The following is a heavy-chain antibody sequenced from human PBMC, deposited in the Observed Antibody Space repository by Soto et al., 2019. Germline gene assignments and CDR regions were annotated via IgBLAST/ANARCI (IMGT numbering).Heavy chain of an antibody. V-gene: IGHV3-30*18. CDR2: ISYDGSNK. J-gene: IGHJ4*02. D-gene: IGHD5-12*01. Sequence: SLRLSCAASGFTFSNYWMSWVRQAPGKGLEWVAVISYDGSNKYYADSVKGRFTISRDNSKNTLYLQMNSLRAEDTAVYYCAKDRGRWLQYSNLDYWGQGTLVTVSS. CDR1: GFTFSNYW. CDR3: AKDRGRWLQYSNLDY.